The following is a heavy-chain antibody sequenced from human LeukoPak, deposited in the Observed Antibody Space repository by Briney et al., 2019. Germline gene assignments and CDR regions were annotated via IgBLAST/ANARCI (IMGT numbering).Heavy chain of an antibody. CDR3: ARVPGIAVAPFGY. J-gene: IGHJ4*02. V-gene: IGHV4-34*01. CDR2: INHSGST. D-gene: IGHD6-19*01. Sequence: SETLSLTCAVYGGSFSGYYWSWIRQPPGKGLEWIGEINHSGSTNYNPSLKSRVTISVDTSKNQFSLKLSSVTAADTAVYYCARVPGIAVAPFGYWGQGTLVTVSS. CDR1: GGSFSGYY.